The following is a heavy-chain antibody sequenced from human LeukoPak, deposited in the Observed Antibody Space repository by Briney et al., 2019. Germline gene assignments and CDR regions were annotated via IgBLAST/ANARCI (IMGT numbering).Heavy chain of an antibody. D-gene: IGHD4-17*01. CDR1: GGAMRSSNFY. CDR2: INYSCST. CDR3: ARGDYGDLSTSWNGYYYYYYMDV. J-gene: IGHJ6*03. Sequence: SETLSLTCTVSGGAMRSSNFYWGWIRQPPGKGLEWIGNINYSCSTYYNPSLKSRVTISVDTSKNQFSLKLSSVTAADTAVYYCARGDYGDLSTSWNGYYYYYYMDVWGKGTTVTVSS. V-gene: IGHV4-39*07.